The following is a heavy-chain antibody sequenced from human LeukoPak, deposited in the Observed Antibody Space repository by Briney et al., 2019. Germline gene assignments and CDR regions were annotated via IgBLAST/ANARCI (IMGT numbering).Heavy chain of an antibody. CDR3: ARRYCPNGVCYSYFDY. V-gene: IGHV5-51*01. J-gene: IGHJ4*02. CDR1: GYSFTSYW. Sequence: EFLKISCKGSGYSFTSYWIGWVRQMPGKGLEWMGIIYPGDSDTRYSPSFQGQVTISADKSISTAYLQWSSLKASDTAMYYCARRYCPNGVCYSYFDYWGQGTLVTVSS. D-gene: IGHD2-8*01. CDR2: IYPGDSDT.